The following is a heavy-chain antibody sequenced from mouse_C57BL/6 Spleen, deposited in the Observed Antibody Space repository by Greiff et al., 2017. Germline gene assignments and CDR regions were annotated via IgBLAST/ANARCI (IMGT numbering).Heavy chain of an antibody. CDR2: IDPETGGT. D-gene: IGHD2-5*01. J-gene: IGHJ4*01. CDR1: GYTFTDYE. CDR3: TRARQPCYSNDGYAMDY. V-gene: IGHV1-15*01. Sequence: QVQLKESGAELVRPGASVTLSCKASGYTFTDYEMHWVKQTPVHGLEWIGAIDPETGGTAYNQKFKGKAILTADKSSSTAYMELRSLTSEDSAVYYETRARQPCYSNDGYAMDYRGQGTSVTVSS.